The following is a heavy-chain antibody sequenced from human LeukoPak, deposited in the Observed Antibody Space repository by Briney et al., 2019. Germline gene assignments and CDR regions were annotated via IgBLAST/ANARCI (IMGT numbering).Heavy chain of an antibody. J-gene: IGHJ4*02. Sequence: SETLSLTCTVSGGSISSYYWSWIRQPPGKGLEWIGYIYYSGSTNYNPSLKSRVTMSVDTSKNQFSLKLSSVTAADTAVYYCARQNEMVRGVISYYFDYWGQGTLVTVSS. CDR3: ARQNEMVRGVISYYFDY. CDR2: IYYSGST. CDR1: GGSISSYY. V-gene: IGHV4-59*08. D-gene: IGHD3-10*01.